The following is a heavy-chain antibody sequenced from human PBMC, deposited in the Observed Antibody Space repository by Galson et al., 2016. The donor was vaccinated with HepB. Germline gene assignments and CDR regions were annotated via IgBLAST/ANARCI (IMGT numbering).Heavy chain of an antibody. CDR2: ISYSGSI. CDR3: ARLCGSSASCYRASSRQNWFDP. Sequence: SETLSLTCTVSGGSISSRNYYWGWIRQPPGKGLEWIGSISYSGSIYYNPSLKTRVTISVDTSKNQFSLKLSSVTAADTALYYCARLCGSSASCYRASSRQNWFDPWGQGTLLTVSS. D-gene: IGHD2-2*01. V-gene: IGHV4-39*01. CDR1: GGSISSRNYY. J-gene: IGHJ5*02.